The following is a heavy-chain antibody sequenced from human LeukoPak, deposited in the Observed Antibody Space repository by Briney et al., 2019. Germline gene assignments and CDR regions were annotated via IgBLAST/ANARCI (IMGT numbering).Heavy chain of an antibody. J-gene: IGHJ4*02. Sequence: ASVKVSCKASGYTFTGYYMHWVRQAPGQGLEWMGWINPNNGDTHYAQKFQGTVTMTRDTSISTAYMELSSLRSDDTAVYYCARDIVVVTAIPGPRTTLDYWGQGTLVTVSS. D-gene: IGHD2-21*02. CDR1: GYTFTGYY. CDR3: ARDIVVVTAIPGPRTTLDY. CDR2: INPNNGDT. V-gene: IGHV1-2*02.